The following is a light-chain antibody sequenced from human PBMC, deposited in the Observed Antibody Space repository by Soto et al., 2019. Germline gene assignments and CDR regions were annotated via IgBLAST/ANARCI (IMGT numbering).Light chain of an antibody. CDR2: DST. CDR1: QSIHTS. Sequence: VLTQSPATLSLSPGERATLSCRASQSIHTSLAWYQQKPGQPPRLVVYDSTLRANGVPDRFGGSRSGTEFTLTISSLQSEDFAVYYCQQRVNRVTFGGGTKVDIK. V-gene: IGKV3-11*01. CDR3: QQRVNRVT. J-gene: IGKJ4*01.